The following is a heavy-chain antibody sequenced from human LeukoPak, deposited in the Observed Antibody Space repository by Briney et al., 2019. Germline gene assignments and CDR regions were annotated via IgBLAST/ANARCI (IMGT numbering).Heavy chain of an antibody. CDR3: ARGSTGDKSNN. V-gene: IGHV4-31*03. CDR2: IYYSRTT. J-gene: IGHJ4*02. CDR1: GGSITSGGYY. D-gene: IGHD7-27*01. Sequence: SQTLSLTCTVSGGSITSGGYYWSWIRQLPGKGLEWIGYIYYSRTTSYNPSLKSRLTISLDTSENQFSLRLSSVTAADTAVYYCARGSTGDKSNNWGQGTLDTVSS.